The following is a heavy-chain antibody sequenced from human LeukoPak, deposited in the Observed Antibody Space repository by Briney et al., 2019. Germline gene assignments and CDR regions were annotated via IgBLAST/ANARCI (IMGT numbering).Heavy chain of an antibody. CDR3: ARDPGIAAAGTNNWFDP. D-gene: IGHD6-13*01. J-gene: IGHJ5*02. Sequence: GGSLRLSCAASGFTFSSYSMNWLRQAPGKGLEWVSSISSSSSYIYYADSVKGRFTISRDNAKNSLYLQMNSLRAEDTAVYYCARDPGIAAAGTNNWFDPWGQGTLVTVSS. CDR2: ISSSSSYI. V-gene: IGHV3-21*01. CDR1: GFTFSSYS.